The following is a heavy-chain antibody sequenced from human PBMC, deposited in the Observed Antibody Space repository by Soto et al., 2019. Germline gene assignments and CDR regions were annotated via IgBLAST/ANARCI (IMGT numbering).Heavy chain of an antibody. CDR3: VRESGYLGADAFDI. D-gene: IGHD3-3*01. J-gene: IGHJ3*02. CDR1: GFTFSSYG. Sequence: QVQLVESGGGVVQPGRSLRLSCAASGFTFSSYGMHWVRQAPGKGLEWVAVIWYDGSNKYYADSVKGRFTISRDNSKNTLYLQMNSLRAEDTAVYYCVRESGYLGADAFDIWGQGTMVTVSS. CDR2: IWYDGSNK. V-gene: IGHV3-33*01.